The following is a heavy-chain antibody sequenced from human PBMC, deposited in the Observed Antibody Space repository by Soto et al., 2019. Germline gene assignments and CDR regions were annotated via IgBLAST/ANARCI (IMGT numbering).Heavy chain of an antibody. Sequence: EVQLVESGGGLVKPGGSLRLACAASGFTFSSYSMNWVRQAPGKGLEWVSSISSSSSYIYYADSVKGRFTISRDNAKNSLYLQMNSLRAEDTAVYYCARDYRANFVVVPAAKGGYYYYYGMDVWGQGTTVTVSS. D-gene: IGHD2-2*01. CDR2: ISSSSSYI. V-gene: IGHV3-21*01. J-gene: IGHJ6*02. CDR3: ARDYRANFVVVPAAKGGYYYYYGMDV. CDR1: GFTFSSYS.